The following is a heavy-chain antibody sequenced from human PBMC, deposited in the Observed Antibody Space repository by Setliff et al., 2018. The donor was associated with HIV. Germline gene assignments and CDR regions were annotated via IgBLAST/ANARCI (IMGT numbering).Heavy chain of an antibody. D-gene: IGHD2-2*01. J-gene: IGHJ3*02. Sequence: GASVKVSCKASGYTFTSYGISWVRQAPGQGLEWMGWISAYNGNTNYAQKLQGRVTMTTDTSTSTAYMELRSLRSDDTAVYYCARAIRWRYCSSTSCSDAFDIWGQGTMVTVSS. V-gene: IGHV1-18*01. CDR1: GYTFTSYG. CDR3: ARAIRWRYCSSTSCSDAFDI. CDR2: ISAYNGNT.